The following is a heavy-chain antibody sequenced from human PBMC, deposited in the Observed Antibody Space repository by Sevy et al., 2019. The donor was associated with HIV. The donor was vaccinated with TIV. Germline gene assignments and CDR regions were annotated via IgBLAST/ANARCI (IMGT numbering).Heavy chain of an antibody. CDR1: GGSISNSAYY. Sequence: SETLSLTCTVSGGSISNSAYYWGWIRQPPGKGLEWIGNIYYIGNTYYKPSLKSRVTISVDTSKNHFSLKLTSVTVADTAVYYCARWTMGITMIQGEFDSWGQGTLVTVSS. V-gene: IGHV4-39*02. CDR3: ARWTMGITMIQGEFDS. D-gene: IGHD3-10*01. J-gene: IGHJ5*01. CDR2: IYYIGNT.